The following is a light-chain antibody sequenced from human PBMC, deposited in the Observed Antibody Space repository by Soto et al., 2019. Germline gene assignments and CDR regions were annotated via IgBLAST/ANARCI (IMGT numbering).Light chain of an antibody. Sequence: EIVLTQSPGTVSLSPGERATLSCRASQSVSSRNLAWYRQKPGQAPSLLIFGASNRATGIPDRFSGSGSGTDLTLTISRLEPEDCAVYYCLRYGDSPPAYTFGQGTKLEIK. CDR3: LRYGDSPPAYT. J-gene: IGKJ2*01. CDR2: GAS. CDR1: QSVSSRN. V-gene: IGKV3-20*01.